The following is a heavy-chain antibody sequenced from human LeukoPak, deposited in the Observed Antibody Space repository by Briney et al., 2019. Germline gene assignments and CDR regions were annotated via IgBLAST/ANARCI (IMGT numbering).Heavy chain of an antibody. V-gene: IGHV3-53*01. CDR3: ARDRPRGSGSLNFDY. CDR1: GFTVSSNY. CDR2: IYSGGST. D-gene: IGHD3-10*01. J-gene: IGHJ4*02. Sequence: GGSLRLSCAASGFTVSSNYMSWVRQAPGKGLEWVSVIYSGGSTYYADSVKGRFTISRDNSKNTLHLQMNSLRAEDTAVYYCARDRPRGSGSLNFDYWGQGTLVTVSS.